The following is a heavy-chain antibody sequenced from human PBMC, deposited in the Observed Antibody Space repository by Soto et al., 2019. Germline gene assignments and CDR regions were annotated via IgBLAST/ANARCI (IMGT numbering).Heavy chain of an antibody. D-gene: IGHD6-13*01. CDR3: VRGSRYTRY. Sequence: QVQLQEWGAGLLKPSETLSLTCAVYGGSFSGYNWSWIRQPPGKGLEWIGEINHSGSTNYNPSLKSRVTISVDTSKNQFSLKLSSVTAADTAVYYCVRGSRYTRYWCQGTLFTVSS. CDR2: INHSGST. V-gene: IGHV4-34*01. CDR1: GGSFSGYN. J-gene: IGHJ4*02.